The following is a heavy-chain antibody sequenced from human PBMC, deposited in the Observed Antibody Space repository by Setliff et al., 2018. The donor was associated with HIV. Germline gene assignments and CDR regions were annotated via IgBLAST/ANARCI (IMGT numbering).Heavy chain of an antibody. Sequence: ASVKVSCKASGYTFTSSDINWVRQATGQGLEWMGWMNPNSGNTGYAQKFQGRITMTSDTSTSTVYMELSSLRSEDSAVYYCARSIYEWGAFDIWGQGTMVTVSS. CDR1: GYTFTSSD. V-gene: IGHV1-8*02. CDR2: MNPNSGNT. J-gene: IGHJ3*02. CDR3: ARSIYEWGAFDI. D-gene: IGHD2-8*01.